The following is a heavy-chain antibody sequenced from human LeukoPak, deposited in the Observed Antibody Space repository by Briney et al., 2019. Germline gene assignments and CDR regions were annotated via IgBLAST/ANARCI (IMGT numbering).Heavy chain of an antibody. J-gene: IGHJ4*02. CDR1: GYTFTSYY. CDR3: ARVPRWPSSAYYFDY. V-gene: IGHV1-2*02. CDR2: INPNSGGT. D-gene: IGHD4-23*01. Sequence: GASVKASCKASGYTFTSYYMHWVRQAPGQGLEWMGWINPNSGGTNYPQKFQGRVTMTRDTSISTAYMELSRLRSDDTAVYYCARVPRWPSSAYYFDYWGQGALVTVSS.